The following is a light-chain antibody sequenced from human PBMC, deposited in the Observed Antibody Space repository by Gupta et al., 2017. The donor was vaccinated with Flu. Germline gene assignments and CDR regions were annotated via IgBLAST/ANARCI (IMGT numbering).Light chain of an antibody. CDR1: SNDVGSYNF. J-gene: IGLJ3*02. Sequence: QSALTQPASVSGSPGQSITISCTGTSNDVGSYNFVSWYQQHPGKAPKLMIFECTERPSGVSDRFSGSKSGNTASLTISELQAEDEAEYFCCSYTTSNTLVFGGGTKLTVL. V-gene: IGLV2-23*01. CDR3: CSYTTSNTLV. CDR2: ECT.